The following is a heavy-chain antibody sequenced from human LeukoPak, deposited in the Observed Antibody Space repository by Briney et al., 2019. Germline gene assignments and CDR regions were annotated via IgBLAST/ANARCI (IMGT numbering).Heavy chain of an antibody. Sequence: GGSLRLSCAASGFTFSSYAMSWVRQAPGKGLEWVSAISGSGGSTYYADSVKGRFTISRDNAKNSLYLQMNSLRAEDTAVYYCARSYDSSGYAFDIWGQGTMVTVSS. D-gene: IGHD3-22*01. CDR3: ARSYDSSGYAFDI. J-gene: IGHJ3*02. CDR2: ISGSGGST. V-gene: IGHV3-23*01. CDR1: GFTFSSYA.